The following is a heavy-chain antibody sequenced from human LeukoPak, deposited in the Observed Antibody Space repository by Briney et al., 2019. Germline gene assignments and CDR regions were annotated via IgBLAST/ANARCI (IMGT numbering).Heavy chain of an antibody. D-gene: IGHD1-14*01. CDR1: SGSLSSNTHY. V-gene: IGHV4-39*07. CDR2: ISYSGST. Sequence: NPSETLSHTCTVSSGSLSSNTHYWGWLRQPPGKGLEWIGTISYSGSTYYNPSLKSRVTISLDTSKNQFSLKLNSVTAADTALYYCARAADRYNFPRNFDYWGQGTLVTVSS. CDR3: ARAADRYNFPRNFDY. J-gene: IGHJ4*02.